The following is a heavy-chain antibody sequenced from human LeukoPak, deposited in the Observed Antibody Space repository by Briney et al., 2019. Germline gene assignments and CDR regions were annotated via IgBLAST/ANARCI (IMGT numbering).Heavy chain of an antibody. CDR3: ARRQEVVAAYWFDP. Sequence: ASVKVSCKASGYTFTSYGISWVRQAPGQGLEWMGWISAYNGNTNYAQKLQGRVTMTTDTSTSTAYMELRSLRSDDTAVYYCARRQEVVAAYWFDPWGQGTLVTVSS. V-gene: IGHV1-18*04. CDR1: GYTFTSYG. J-gene: IGHJ5*02. CDR2: ISAYNGNT. D-gene: IGHD2-15*01.